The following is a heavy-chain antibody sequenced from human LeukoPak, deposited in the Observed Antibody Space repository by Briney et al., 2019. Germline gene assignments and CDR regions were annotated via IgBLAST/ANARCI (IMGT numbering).Heavy chain of an antibody. J-gene: IGHJ4*02. Sequence: ASVKVSCKASGNFLSTHDINWVRQAPGQGLEWMGWISAYNGNTNYAQKLQGRVTMTTDTSTSTAYMELRSLRSDDTAVYYCARDHRLYYCSSTSCYTYPGYWGQGTLVTVSS. CDR2: ISAYNGNT. CDR1: GNFLSTHD. V-gene: IGHV1-18*01. CDR3: ARDHRLYYCSSTSCYTYPGY. D-gene: IGHD2-2*02.